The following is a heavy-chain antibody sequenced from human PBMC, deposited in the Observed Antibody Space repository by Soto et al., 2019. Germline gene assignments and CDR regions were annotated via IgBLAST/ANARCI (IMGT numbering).Heavy chain of an antibody. Sequence: QALSLTCALTGESVCSNRYSSNWIRQSTSRSLEGMGRTYYRLKWYIYYGVSVKGRRSINPDPSKNQCSLQLNSVTPEDTAVYYCARDNPLAVPGKGGHFDYWGQRTLGTVSS. V-gene: IGHV6-1*01. CDR3: ARDNPLAVPGKGGHFDY. D-gene: IGHD6-19*01. CDR2: TYYRLKWYI. CDR1: GESVCSNRYS. J-gene: IGHJ4*02.